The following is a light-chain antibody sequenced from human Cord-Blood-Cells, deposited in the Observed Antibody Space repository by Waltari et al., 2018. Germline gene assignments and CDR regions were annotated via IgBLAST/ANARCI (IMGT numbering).Light chain of an antibody. CDR1: SLRSYY. CDR3: NSRDSSGNHLV. Sequence: SSELTQDPAVSVALGQTVRITFPGDSLRSYYASWDQQKPGQSPVLVIYGKNNRPSGIPDRFSGSSSGNTASLTITGAQAEDEADYYCNSRDSSGNHLVFGGGTKLTVL. CDR2: GKN. V-gene: IGLV3-19*01. J-gene: IGLJ3*02.